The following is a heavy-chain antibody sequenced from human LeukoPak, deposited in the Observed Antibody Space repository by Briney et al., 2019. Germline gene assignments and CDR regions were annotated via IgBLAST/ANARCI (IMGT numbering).Heavy chain of an antibody. V-gene: IGHV1-8*01. J-gene: IGHJ6*02. CDR2: MNPNSGNT. Sequence: ASVKVSCKASGYTFTSYDINWVRKATGQGLEWMGWMNPNSGNTGYAQKFQGRVTMTRNTSISTAYMELSSLRSEDTAVYYCARVGPVPYYYGMDVWGQGTTVTVSS. CDR1: GYTFTSYD. D-gene: IGHD1-14*01. CDR3: ARVGPVPYYYGMDV.